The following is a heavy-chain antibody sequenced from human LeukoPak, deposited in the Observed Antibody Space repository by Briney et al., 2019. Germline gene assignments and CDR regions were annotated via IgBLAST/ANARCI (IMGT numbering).Heavy chain of an antibody. CDR2: ISSSSYI. CDR3: ARGTPEYCSSTSCYDPSFDY. Sequence: GGSLRLSCAASGFTFSSYSMNWVRQAPGNGLEWVSSISSSSYIYYADSVKGRFTISRDNAKNSLYLQMNSLRAEDTAVYYCARGTPEYCSSTSCYDPSFDYWGQGTLVTVSS. D-gene: IGHD2-2*01. J-gene: IGHJ4*02. V-gene: IGHV3-21*01. CDR1: GFTFSSYS.